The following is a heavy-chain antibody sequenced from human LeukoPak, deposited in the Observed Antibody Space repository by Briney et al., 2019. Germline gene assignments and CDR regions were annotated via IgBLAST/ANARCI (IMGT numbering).Heavy chain of an antibody. V-gene: IGHV4-34*01. CDR3: ARVCREVLTYYYYYYYMDV. D-gene: IGHD3-9*01. J-gene: IGHJ6*03. CDR1: GGSFSGYY. CDR2: INHSGST. Sequence: SETLSLTCAVYGGSFSGYYWSWIRQPPGKGLEWIGEINHSGSTNYNPSLKSRVTISVDTSKNQFSLKLSSVTAADTAVYYCARVCREVLTYYYYYYYMDVWGKGTTVTVSS.